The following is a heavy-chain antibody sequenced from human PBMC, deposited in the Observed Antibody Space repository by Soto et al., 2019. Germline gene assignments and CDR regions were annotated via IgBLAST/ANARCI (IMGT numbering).Heavy chain of an antibody. D-gene: IGHD3-9*01. CDR2: IYGTGNM. CDR3: ARGTDTWFFAL. Sequence: QVQLQESGPGLVKPSQTLSLTCTVSDDSSNSGGYYWSWIRQHPGKGLEWIGYIYGTGNMYYKSSLKSRLTFSVDTSKNHLSLKLTSVTAADTAVYYCARGTDTWFFALWGRGTLVTVSS. CDR1: DDSSNSGGYY. J-gene: IGHJ2*01. V-gene: IGHV4-31*03.